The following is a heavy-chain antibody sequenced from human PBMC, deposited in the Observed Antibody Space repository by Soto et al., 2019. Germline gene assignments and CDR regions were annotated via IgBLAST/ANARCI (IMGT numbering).Heavy chain of an antibody. D-gene: IGHD6-13*01. J-gene: IGHJ4*02. CDR3: ARGSRRTFDY. CDR1: GFTFSDFT. V-gene: IGHV3-21*01. CDR2: ISSGGSFI. Sequence: EVQLVESGGGLVKPGGSLRLSCAASGFTFSDFTMNWVRKAPGKGLQWVSSISSGGSFISYADSVRGRFTISRDNAKNSLYLQVDSLRAEDTAVFFCARGSRRTFDYWGQGTLVTVSS.